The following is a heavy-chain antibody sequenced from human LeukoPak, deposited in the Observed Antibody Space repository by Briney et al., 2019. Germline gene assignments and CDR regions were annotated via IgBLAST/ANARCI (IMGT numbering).Heavy chain of an antibody. CDR1: GFTFSTYR. CDR3: ARRRYSGSSQHFDY. D-gene: IGHD1-26*01. Sequence: GGSLRLSCAASGFTFSTYRMSWVRQAPGKGLEWVANIKQEGSEKHYVDSVKGRFTISRDNAKNSLYLQMNSLRAEDTAVYYCARRRYSGSSQHFDYWGQGTLVTVSS. J-gene: IGHJ4*02. CDR2: IKQEGSEK. V-gene: IGHV3-7*01.